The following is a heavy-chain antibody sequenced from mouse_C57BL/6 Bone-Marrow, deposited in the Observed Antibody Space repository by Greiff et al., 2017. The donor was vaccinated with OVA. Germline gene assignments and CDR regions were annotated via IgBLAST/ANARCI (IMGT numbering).Heavy chain of an antibody. Sequence: QVQLQQPGAELVRPGSSVKLSCKASGYTFTSYWMDWVKQRPGQGLEWIGNIYPSDSETHYNQKFKDKATLTVDKSSSTAYMQLSSLTSEDSAVYYCAREGRYYYGSSWFAYWGQGTLVTVSA. V-gene: IGHV1-61*01. J-gene: IGHJ3*01. CDR2: IYPSDSET. CDR3: AREGRYYYGSSWFAY. D-gene: IGHD1-1*01. CDR1: GYTFTSYW.